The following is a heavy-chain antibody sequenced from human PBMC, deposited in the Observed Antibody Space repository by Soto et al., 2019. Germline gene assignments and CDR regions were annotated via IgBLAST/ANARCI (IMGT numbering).Heavy chain of an antibody. CDR2: IYNSGSTNT. Sequence: PSETLSLTCTVSGGSISSYYWSWIRQPPGKGLEWIGFIYNSGSTNTNYNPSLESRVTISVDTSKSQFSLKLSSVTAADTAVYYCARVKKEWELLLGGNFDYWGQGTLVTVSS. D-gene: IGHD1-26*01. V-gene: IGHV4-59*01. CDR1: GGSISSYY. J-gene: IGHJ4*02. CDR3: ARVKKEWELLLGGNFDY.